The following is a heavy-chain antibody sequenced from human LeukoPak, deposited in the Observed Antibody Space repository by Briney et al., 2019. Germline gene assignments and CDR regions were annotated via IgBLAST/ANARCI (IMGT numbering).Heavy chain of an antibody. CDR2: ISAYNGNT. D-gene: IGHD4-17*01. J-gene: IGHJ4*02. V-gene: IGHV1-18*01. Sequence: ASVKVSCKASGYTFTSYGISWVRQAPGQGLEWMGWISAYNGNTNYAQKLQGRVIMTTDTSTSTAYMELRSLRSDDTAVYYCASGDDYGDYFPSFDYWGQGTLVTVSS. CDR3: ASGDDYGDYFPSFDY. CDR1: GYTFTSYG.